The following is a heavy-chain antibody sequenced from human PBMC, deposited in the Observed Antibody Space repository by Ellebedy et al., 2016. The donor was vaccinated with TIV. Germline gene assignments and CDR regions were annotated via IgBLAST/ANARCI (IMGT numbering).Heavy chain of an antibody. V-gene: IGHV3-7*01. Sequence: GESLKISCVASGFSFRSYWMSWVRQAPGKGLEWVANIYQDGSNQYYVDSVKGRFTISRDNANKSLFLQMNSLRGEDTAVYYCARRGSYGDYAVQINSRFDRWGRGTLVTVSS. CDR3: ARRGSYGDYAVQINSRFDR. D-gene: IGHD4-17*01. J-gene: IGHJ5*02. CDR1: GFSFRSYW. CDR2: IYQDGSNQ.